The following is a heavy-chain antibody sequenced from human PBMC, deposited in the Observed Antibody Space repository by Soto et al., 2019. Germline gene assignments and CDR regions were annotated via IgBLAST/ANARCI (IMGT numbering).Heavy chain of an antibody. D-gene: IGHD3-9*01. CDR2: ISYSGST. Sequence: SETLSLTCTVSGGSISSGGYYWNWIRQHPGKGLEWIGYISYSGSTNYNPSLKSRVTISVDTSKNQFSLKLSSVTAADTAVYYCARDETGFYYYGVDVWGQGTTVTVSS. J-gene: IGHJ6*02. CDR1: GGSISSGGYY. V-gene: IGHV4-61*08. CDR3: ARDETGFYYYGVDV.